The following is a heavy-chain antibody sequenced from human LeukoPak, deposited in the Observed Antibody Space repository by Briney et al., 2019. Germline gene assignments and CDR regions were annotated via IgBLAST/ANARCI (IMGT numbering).Heavy chain of an antibody. CDR2: IYHSGST. J-gene: IGHJ1*01. Sequence: SETLSLTCTVSGYSITNAYYWGWIRQPPGKGLEWIGSIYHSGSTYYNPSLKSRVTISVDTSENQFSLKLSSVTAADTAVYYCAREGVRPHRYFQHWGQGTLVTVSS. CDR3: AREGVRPHRYFQH. D-gene: IGHD3-10*01. V-gene: IGHV4-38-2*02. CDR1: GYSITNAYY.